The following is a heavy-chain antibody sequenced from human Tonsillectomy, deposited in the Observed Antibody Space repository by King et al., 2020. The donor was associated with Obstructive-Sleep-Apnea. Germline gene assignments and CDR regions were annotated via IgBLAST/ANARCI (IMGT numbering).Heavy chain of an antibody. V-gene: IGHV4-34*01. CDR2: INHSGST. D-gene: IGHD2-15*01. J-gene: IGHJ4*02. Sequence: VQLQQWGAGLLKPSETLSLTCAVYGGSFSDYYWSWIRQPPGKGLEWIGEINHSGSTNYNPSLESRVPMSVDTSKNQFSLQLNSVTAADTAVYYCARVVSCSGDSCHFDHWGQGTLVTVSS. CDR3: ARVVSCSGDSCHFDH. CDR1: GGSFSDYY.